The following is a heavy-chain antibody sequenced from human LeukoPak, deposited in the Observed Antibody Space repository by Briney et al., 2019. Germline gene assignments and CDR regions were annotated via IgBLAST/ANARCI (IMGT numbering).Heavy chain of an antibody. CDR3: ARSGSITMVRGVPFDP. V-gene: IGHV1-69*01. J-gene: IGHJ5*02. Sequence: GSSVKVSCKASGGTFSSYAMSWVRQAPGQGLEWMGGIIPIFGTANYAQKFQGRVTITADESTSTAYMELSSLRSEDTAVYYCARSGSITMVRGVPFDPWGQGTLVTVSS. D-gene: IGHD3-10*01. CDR2: IIPIFGTA. CDR1: GGTFSSYA.